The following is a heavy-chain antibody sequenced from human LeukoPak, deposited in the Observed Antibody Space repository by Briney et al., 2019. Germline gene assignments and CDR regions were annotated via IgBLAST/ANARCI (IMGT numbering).Heavy chain of an antibody. J-gene: IGHJ1*01. V-gene: IGHV3-23*01. D-gene: IGHD3-22*01. CDR3: AKMIVVVTGYFQH. CDR2: ISGSGGST. CDR1: GFTFSSYA. Sequence: PGGSLRLSCAASGFTFSSYAISWVRQAPGKGLEWVSAISGSGGSTYYAASVKGRFTISRDNSKNTLYLQMNSLRAEDTAVYYCAKMIVVVTGYFQHWGQGTLVTVSS.